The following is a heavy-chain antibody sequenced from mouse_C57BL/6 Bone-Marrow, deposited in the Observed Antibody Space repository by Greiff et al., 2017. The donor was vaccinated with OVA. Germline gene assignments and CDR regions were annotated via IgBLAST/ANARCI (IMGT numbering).Heavy chain of an antibody. Sequence: QVQLQQSGAELARPGASVKMSCKASGYTFTSYTMHWVKQRPGQGLEWIGYINPSSGYTKYNQKFKDKATLTADKSSSPAYMQLSSLTSEDSAVYYGAREKLRLGAKDDWGKGTSVTVSS. CDR3: AREKLRLGAKDD. CDR2: INPSSGYT. J-gene: IGHJ4*01. V-gene: IGHV1-4*01. D-gene: IGHD3-2*02. CDR1: GYTFTSYT.